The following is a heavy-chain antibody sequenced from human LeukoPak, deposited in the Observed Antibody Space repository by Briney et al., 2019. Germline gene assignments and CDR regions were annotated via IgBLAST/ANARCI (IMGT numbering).Heavy chain of an antibody. D-gene: IGHD3-10*01. CDR2: INHSGST. Sequence: SETLSLTCAVYGGSFSGYYWSWIRQPPGKGLEWIGEINHSGSTNYNPSLKSRVTISVDTSKNQFSLKLSSVTAADTAVYYCARDRSYGSDKNGPHKAWGQGTTVIVSS. V-gene: IGHV4-34*01. CDR1: GGSFSGYY. J-gene: IGHJ6*02. CDR3: ARDRSYGSDKNGPHKA.